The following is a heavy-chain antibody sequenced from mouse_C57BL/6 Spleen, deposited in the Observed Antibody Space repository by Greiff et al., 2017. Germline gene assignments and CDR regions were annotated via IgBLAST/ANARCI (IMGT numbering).Heavy chain of an antibody. Sequence: QVQLKESGPGLVAPSQSLSITCTVSGFSLTSYGVHWVRQPPGKGLEWLVVIWSDGSTTYNSALKSRLSISKDNSKSQVFLKMNSLQTDDTAMYYCARSRDLYGSSYFDYWGQGTTLTVSS. D-gene: IGHD1-1*01. CDR2: IWSDGST. CDR1: GFSLTSYG. CDR3: ARSRDLYGSSYFDY. V-gene: IGHV2-6*03. J-gene: IGHJ2*01.